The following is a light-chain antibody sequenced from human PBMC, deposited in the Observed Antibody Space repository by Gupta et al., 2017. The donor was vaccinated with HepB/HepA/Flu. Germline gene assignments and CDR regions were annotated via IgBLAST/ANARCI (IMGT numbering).Light chain of an antibody. CDR2: GNS. J-gene: IGLJ1*01. CDR3: QSYDSSLSGFV. Sequence: SVLTQPPSVAGAPGQRVTISCTGRSSNIGAGYDVHWYQQLPGTAPKLPIYGNSNRPSGVPDRFSGSKSGTSASLAITGLQAEDEADYYCQSYDSSLSGFVFGTGTKVTVL. CDR1: SSNIGAGYD. V-gene: IGLV1-40*01.